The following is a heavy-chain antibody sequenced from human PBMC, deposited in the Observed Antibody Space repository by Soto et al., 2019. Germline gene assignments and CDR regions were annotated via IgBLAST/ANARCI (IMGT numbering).Heavy chain of an antibody. CDR1: GFTFSSYA. CDR2: ISGSGDST. V-gene: IGHV3-23*01. D-gene: IGHD6-19*01. CDR3: ARRGSGRYYDC. Sequence: EVQLLESGGGLVQPGGSLRLSCAASGFTFSSYAMRWVRQAPRKGLEWVSAISGSGDSTYYAHSVKGRFTISRDNSKNTLYLQMNSLRAQHTAIYYCARRGSGRYYDCWGQGTLVTVSS. J-gene: IGHJ4*02.